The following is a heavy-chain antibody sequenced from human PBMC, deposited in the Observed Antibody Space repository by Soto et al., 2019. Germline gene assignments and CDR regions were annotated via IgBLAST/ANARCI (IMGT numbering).Heavy chain of an antibody. V-gene: IGHV4-59*01. CDR1: GGSISSYY. Sequence: SETLSLTCTVSGGSISSYYWSWIRQPPGKGLEWIGYIYYSGSTNYNPSLKSRVTISVDTSKNQFSLKLSSVTAADTAVYYCARDGLYNWNSFWSRGMDVWGQGTTVTVSS. J-gene: IGHJ6*02. CDR2: IYYSGST. CDR3: ARDGLYNWNSFWSRGMDV. D-gene: IGHD1-1*01.